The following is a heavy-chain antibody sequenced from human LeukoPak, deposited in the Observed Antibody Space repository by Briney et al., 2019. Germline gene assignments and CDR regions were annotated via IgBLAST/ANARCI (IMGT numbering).Heavy chain of an antibody. J-gene: IGHJ4*02. V-gene: IGHV1-2*02. CDR2: INPNSGGT. CDR3: ARTRNYDILTGLDY. Sequence: GASLKLSCKASGYTFTRYYMHWVRQAPGHGLEWMGWINPNSGGTNYAQKFQGRVTMTRDTSISTAYMELSRLRSDDTAVYYCARTRNYDILTGLDYWGQGTLVTVSS. D-gene: IGHD3-9*01. CDR1: GYTFTRYY.